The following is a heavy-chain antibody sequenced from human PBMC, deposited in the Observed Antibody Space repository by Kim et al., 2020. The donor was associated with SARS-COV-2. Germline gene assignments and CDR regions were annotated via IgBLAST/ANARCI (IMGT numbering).Heavy chain of an antibody. CDR3: ASGGSGSLLNYYYYYGMDV. CDR2: IYYSGST. V-gene: IGHV4-59*13. CDR1: GGSISSYY. J-gene: IGHJ6*02. D-gene: IGHD6-19*01. Sequence: SETLSLTCTFSGGSISSYYWSWIRQPPGKGLEWIGYIYYSGSTNYNPSLKSRVTISVDTSKNQFSLKLSSVTAADTAVYYCASGGSGSLLNYYYYYGMDVWGQGTTVTVSS.